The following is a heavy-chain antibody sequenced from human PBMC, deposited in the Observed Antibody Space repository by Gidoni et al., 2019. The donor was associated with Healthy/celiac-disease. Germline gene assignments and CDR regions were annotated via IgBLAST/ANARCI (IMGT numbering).Heavy chain of an antibody. J-gene: IGHJ4*02. Sequence: EVQLVESGGGLVQPGRSLRLSCPASGFPFGDYAMSWFRQAPGKGLEWVGFIRSKAYGGTTEYAASVKGRFTISTDDSYSIAYLQMNSLKTEDTAVYYCTRAGSGYSSSWADYWGQGTLVTVSS. V-gene: IGHV3-49*03. CDR1: GFPFGDYA. CDR2: IRSKAYGGTT. D-gene: IGHD6-13*01. CDR3: TRAGSGYSSSWADY.